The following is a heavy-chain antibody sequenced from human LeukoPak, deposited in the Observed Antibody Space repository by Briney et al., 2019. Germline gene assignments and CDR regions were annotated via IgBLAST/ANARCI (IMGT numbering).Heavy chain of an antibody. CDR2: MNPNSGNT. V-gene: IGHV1-8*01. CDR3: ARGRCSSTSCYSDY. J-gene: IGHJ4*02. Sequence: ASVKVSCKASGYTFTSYDINWVRQATGQGLEWMGRMNPNSGNTGYAQKFQGRVTMTRNTSISTAYMELSSLRSEDTAVYYCARGRCSSTSCYSDYWGQGTLVTVSS. D-gene: IGHD2-2*01. CDR1: GYTFTSYD.